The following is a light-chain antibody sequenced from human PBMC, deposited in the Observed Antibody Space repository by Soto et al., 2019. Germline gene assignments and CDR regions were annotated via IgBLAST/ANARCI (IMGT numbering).Light chain of an antibody. CDR2: GVS. V-gene: IGKV3-20*01. CDR1: ESVSTN. J-gene: IGKJ5*01. Sequence: EIVMTQSPATLSLAPGERVTLSCRASESVSTNLAWYQQKPGQAPKFLIYGVSSRATGIPDRFSGSGSGTDFTLTISRLEPEDFAVYHCQKYGSSPLITFGQGTRLEI. CDR3: QKYGSSPLIT.